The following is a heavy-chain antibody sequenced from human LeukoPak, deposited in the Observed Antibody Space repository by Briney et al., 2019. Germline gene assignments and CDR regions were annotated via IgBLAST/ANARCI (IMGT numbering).Heavy chain of an antibody. V-gene: IGHV1-69*13. CDR1: GGTFSSYA. J-gene: IGHJ6*03. D-gene: IGHD2-2*01. CDR2: IIPISGTA. CDR3: ARVGALPLGYCSSTSCSDYYMDV. Sequence: SVKVSCKASGGTFSSYAISWVRQAPGQGLEWMGGIIPISGTANYAQKFQGRVTITADESTSTAYMELSSLRSEDTAVYYCARVGALPLGYCSSTSCSDYYMDVWGKGATVTVSS.